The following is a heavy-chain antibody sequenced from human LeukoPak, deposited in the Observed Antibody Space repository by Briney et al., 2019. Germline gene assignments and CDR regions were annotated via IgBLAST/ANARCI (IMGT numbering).Heavy chain of an antibody. CDR3: AKIRGYSGYDWRVYYFDY. D-gene: IGHD5-12*01. CDR1: GFTFSSYA. CDR2: ISGSGGST. J-gene: IGHJ4*02. Sequence: PGGSLRLSCAASGFTFSSYAMSWVRQAPGKGLEWVSAISGSGGSTYYADSVKGRFTISRDNSKNTLYLQMNSLRAEDTAVYYCAKIRGYSGYDWRVYYFDYLGQGTLVTVSS. V-gene: IGHV3-23*01.